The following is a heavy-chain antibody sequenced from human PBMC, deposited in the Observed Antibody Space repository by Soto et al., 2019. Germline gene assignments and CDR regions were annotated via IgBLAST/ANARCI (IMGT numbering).Heavy chain of an antibody. CDR2: IIPIFGTA. CDR1: GGTFSSYA. D-gene: IGHD2-21*02. CDR3: ARDVTGYDMDV. Sequence: GASVKVSCKASGGTFSSYAISWVRQAPGQGLEWMGGIIPIFGTANYAQKFQCRVTITADKSTSTAYMELSSLRSEDTAVYYCARDVTGYDMDVRRQGTTVTVAS. J-gene: IGHJ6*02. V-gene: IGHV1-69*06.